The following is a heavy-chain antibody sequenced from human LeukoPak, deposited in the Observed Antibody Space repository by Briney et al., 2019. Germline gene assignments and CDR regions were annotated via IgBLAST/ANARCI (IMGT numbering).Heavy chain of an antibody. D-gene: IGHD3-22*01. Sequence: GGSLRLSCAASGFTFSNYWIHWVRQAPGKGLVWVSRIDNAGRITTYADSVKGRFTISRDNAENTLYLQMNSLRVEDTAVYYCVRSAFHAGSGNYYDYWGQGTLVTVSS. V-gene: IGHV3-74*03. CDR3: VRSAFHAGSGNYYDY. CDR2: IDNAGRIT. CDR1: GFTFSNYW. J-gene: IGHJ4*02.